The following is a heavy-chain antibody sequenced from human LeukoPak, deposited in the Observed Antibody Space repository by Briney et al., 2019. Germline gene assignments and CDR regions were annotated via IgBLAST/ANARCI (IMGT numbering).Heavy chain of an antibody. D-gene: IGHD3-10*02. V-gene: IGHV3-23*01. Sequence: GGSLGLSCAASGFTFTTYWMSWVRQAPGKGLEWVSAISGNGYAYYADSVKGRFTISRDNSKNSLYLQMNSLRAEDTAVYYCAELGITMIGGVWGKGTTVTISS. CDR2: ISGNGYA. J-gene: IGHJ6*04. CDR3: AELGITMIGGV. CDR1: GFTFTTYW.